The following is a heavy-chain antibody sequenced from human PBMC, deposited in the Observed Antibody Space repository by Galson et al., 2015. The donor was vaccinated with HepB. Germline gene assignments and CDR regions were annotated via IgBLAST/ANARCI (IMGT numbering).Heavy chain of an antibody. CDR3: ARQGYCSSTACYDAFDF. CDR1: GDSVSGYY. V-gene: IGHV4-59*08. J-gene: IGHJ3*01. D-gene: IGHD2-2*01. Sequence: ETLSRAGTVSGDSVSGYYWGGIRQPPGNGLEWIADIYYRRSTSYSPSLKSRVTISADAAREQVSLNLSSGTVADTAVYYRARQGYCSSTACYDAFDFWGQRAMLTATS. CDR2: IYYRRST.